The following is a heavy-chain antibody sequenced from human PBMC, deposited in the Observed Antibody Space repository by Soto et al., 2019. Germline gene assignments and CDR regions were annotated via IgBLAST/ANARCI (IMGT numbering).Heavy chain of an antibody. J-gene: IGHJ6*02. CDR3: AAAGGGSYQNFYCYYGMDV. CDR2: IVVGSGNR. Sequence: PAVTVSCKSSGFTLTSSAVQRVRQARGQRLEWIGWIVVGSGNRNYAQKFQERVTNTRDMSTSTTYMELSSLRSEDTAVYYCAAAGGGSYQNFYCYYGMDVWGQGTPVTLSS. V-gene: IGHV1-58*01. D-gene: IGHD1-26*01. CDR1: GFTLTSSA.